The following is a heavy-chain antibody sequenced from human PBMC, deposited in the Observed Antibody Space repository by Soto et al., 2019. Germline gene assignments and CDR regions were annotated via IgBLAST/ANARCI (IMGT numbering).Heavy chain of an antibody. J-gene: IGHJ4*02. CDR3: ARVPITIFGVAIPTLFDY. CDR1: GFTFSSYW. Sequence: PGGSLRLSCAASGFTFSSYWMSWVRQAPGKGLEWVANIKQDGSEKYYVDSVKGRFTISRDNAKNSLYLQMNSLRDEDTAVYYCARVPITIFGVAIPTLFDYWGQGTLGTVS. D-gene: IGHD3-3*01. CDR2: IKQDGSEK. V-gene: IGHV3-7*03.